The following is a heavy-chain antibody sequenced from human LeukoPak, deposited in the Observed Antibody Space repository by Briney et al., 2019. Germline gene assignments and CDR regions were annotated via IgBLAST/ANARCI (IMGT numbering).Heavy chain of an antibody. D-gene: IGHD3-3*01. CDR2: ISGSGGST. V-gene: IGHV3-23*01. CDR3: AKVPYYDFWSGYYTGGSYYYGMDV. CDR1: GFTFSSYA. Sequence: GGSLRLSCAASGFTFSSYAMSWVRQAPGKGLEWVSAISGSGGSTYYADSVKGQFTISRDNSKNTLYLQMNSLRAEDTAVYYCAKVPYYDFWSGYYTGGSYYYGMDVWGQGTTVTVSS. J-gene: IGHJ6*02.